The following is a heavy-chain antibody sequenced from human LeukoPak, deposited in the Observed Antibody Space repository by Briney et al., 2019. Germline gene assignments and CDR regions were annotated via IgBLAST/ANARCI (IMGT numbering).Heavy chain of an antibody. D-gene: IGHD2-2*01. CDR3: AKGGYCSGTSCYPADAFDI. V-gene: IGHV3-23*01. CDR2: ISGSGGST. J-gene: IGHJ3*02. Sequence: GGSLRLSCAASGFTFSSYAMSWVRQAPGKGLEWVSAISGSGGSTYYADSVKGRFTISRDNSKNTLYLQMNSLGAEDTAVYYCAKGGYCSGTSCYPADAFDIWGQGTMVTVSS. CDR1: GFTFSSYA.